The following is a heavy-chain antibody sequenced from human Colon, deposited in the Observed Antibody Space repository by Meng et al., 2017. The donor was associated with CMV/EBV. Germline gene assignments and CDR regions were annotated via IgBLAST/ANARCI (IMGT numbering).Heavy chain of an antibody. Sequence: GGSLRLSCAASGFIFSNAWMNWVRQAPGKGLEWVGRIKRKDYGGTADYAAPVKGRFTISRDDSQNTVHLQMNALKTEDTAVYYCTTLGVTTSDHFYYYNMDVWGQGTTVTVSS. CDR1: GFIFSNAW. CDR3: TTLGVTTSDHFYYYNMDV. D-gene: IGHD3-10*01. J-gene: IGHJ6*02. V-gene: IGHV3-15*01. CDR2: IKRKDYGGTA.